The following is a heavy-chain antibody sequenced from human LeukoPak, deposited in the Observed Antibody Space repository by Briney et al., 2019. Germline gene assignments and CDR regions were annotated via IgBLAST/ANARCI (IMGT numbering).Heavy chain of an antibody. CDR1: GGSISSYY. Sequence: SETLSLTCTVSGGSISSYYWSWLRQPPGKGLEWIGYIYYSGSTNYNPSLKSRVTMSVDTSKNQFSLKLSSVTAADTAVYYCARATHSGSLAPFDFWGQGTLVTVSS. D-gene: IGHD1-26*01. J-gene: IGHJ4*02. CDR3: ARATHSGSLAPFDF. CDR2: IYYSGST. V-gene: IGHV4-59*12.